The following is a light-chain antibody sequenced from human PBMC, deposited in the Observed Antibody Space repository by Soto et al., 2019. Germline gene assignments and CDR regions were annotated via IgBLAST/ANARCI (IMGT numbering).Light chain of an antibody. CDR1: SSDVGGYNY. Sequence: QSVLTQPRSVSGSPGHSVTISCTGTSSDVGGYNYVSWCQQHPGKAPKLMIYDVTKRPSGVPDRFSGSKSGNTASLTISGLQAEDEADYYCCSYAGSYTWVFGGGTKVTVL. CDR2: DVT. J-gene: IGLJ3*02. CDR3: CSYAGSYTWV. V-gene: IGLV2-11*01.